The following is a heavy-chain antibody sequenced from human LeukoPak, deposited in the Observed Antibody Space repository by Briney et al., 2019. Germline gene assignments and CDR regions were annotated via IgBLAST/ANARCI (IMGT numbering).Heavy chain of an antibody. CDR3: ARDHRSGSGSGTQANDY. J-gene: IGHJ4*02. Sequence: GGSLRLSCAASGFTFINYNMNWVRQAPGKGLEWVSYISSSSKTIYYADSVKGRFTISRDNAKKSLDLQMNSLRDEDTAVYYCARDHRSGSGSGTQANDYWGQGTLATVSS. CDR1: GFTFINYN. CDR2: ISSSSKTI. V-gene: IGHV3-48*02. D-gene: IGHD3-10*01.